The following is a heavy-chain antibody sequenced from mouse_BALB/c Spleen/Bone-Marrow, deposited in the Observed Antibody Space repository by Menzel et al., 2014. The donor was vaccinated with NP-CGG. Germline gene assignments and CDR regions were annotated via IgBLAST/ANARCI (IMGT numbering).Heavy chain of an antibody. J-gene: IGHJ2*01. CDR1: GYSFTGYN. CDR2: VDPYYGAT. V-gene: IGHV1-39*01. Sequence: EVQLQQSGPELEKPGASVKISCKASGYSFTGYNVNWVKQYNGQSLEWIGNVDPYYGATTYNQKFKGKATLTVDKSSSTAYMQLERLTSEDSAVYYCARSYNSFDFWGQGTTLTVSS. CDR3: ARSYNSFDF.